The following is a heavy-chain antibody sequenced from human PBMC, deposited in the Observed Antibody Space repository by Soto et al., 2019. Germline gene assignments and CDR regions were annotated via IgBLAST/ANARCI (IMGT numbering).Heavy chain of an antibody. CDR2: IIPIFGTA. CDR3: ARAVSTYYYDRSGYYLDACDI. J-gene: IGHJ3*02. Sequence: ASVKVSCKASGGTFSSYAISWVRQAPGQGLEWMGGIIPIFGTANYAQKFQGRVTITADESTSTAYMELSSLRSEDTAVYYCARAVSTYYYDRSGYYLDACDIWGQGTMGTVS. CDR1: GGTFSSYA. D-gene: IGHD3-22*01. V-gene: IGHV1-69*13.